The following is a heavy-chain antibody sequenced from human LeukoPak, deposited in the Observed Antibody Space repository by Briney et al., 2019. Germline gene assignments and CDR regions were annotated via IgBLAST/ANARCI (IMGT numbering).Heavy chain of an antibody. V-gene: IGHV1-8*01. CDR1: GYTFTSYD. CDR2: MNPSSGDA. J-gene: IGHJ4*02. D-gene: IGHD3-9*01. CDR3: ARGGWLVLRYFDY. Sequence: ASVKVSCKASGYTFTSYDINWVRQATGQGLEWMGWMNPSSGDAGYAPKFQGRVTMTRNTSISTAYMELSSLRSEDTAVYYCARGGWLVLRYFDYWGQGALVTVSS.